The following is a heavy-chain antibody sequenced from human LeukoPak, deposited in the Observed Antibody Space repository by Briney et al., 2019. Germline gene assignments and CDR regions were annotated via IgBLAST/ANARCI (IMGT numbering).Heavy chain of an antibody. J-gene: IGHJ5*02. CDR3: ARDRCSSTSCYANWFDP. V-gene: IGHV4-61*02. CDR2: ISTSGTT. Sequence: SQTLSLTCTVSGGSISSGSYYWSWIRQPAGKGLEWIGRISTSGTTNYNPSLKSRVTISVDTSKNRVSLKLTSVTAADTAVYYCARDRCSSTSCYANWFDPWGQGTLVTVSS. D-gene: IGHD2-2*01. CDR1: GGSISSGSYY.